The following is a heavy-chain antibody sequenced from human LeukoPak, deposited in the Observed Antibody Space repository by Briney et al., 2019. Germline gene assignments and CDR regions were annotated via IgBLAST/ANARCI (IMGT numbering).Heavy chain of an antibody. J-gene: IGHJ6*03. CDR3: ARAKAAMVSYYYYYYMDV. CDR1: GFTFSSYW. D-gene: IGHD5-18*01. Sequence: GGSLRLSCAASGFTFSSYWMSWVRQAPGEGLEWVSYITSSSSAICYADSVKGRFTISRDNAKNSLYLHMNSLRAEDTAVYYCARAKAAMVSYYYYYYMDVWGKGTTVTVSS. CDR2: ITSSSSAI. V-gene: IGHV3-48*04.